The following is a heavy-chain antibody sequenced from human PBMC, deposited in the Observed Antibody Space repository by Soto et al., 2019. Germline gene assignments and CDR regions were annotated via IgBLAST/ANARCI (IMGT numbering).Heavy chain of an antibody. D-gene: IGHD2-21*01. V-gene: IGHV3-21*01. CDR2: ITTSSAYI. Sequence: EVQLVESGGGLVKPGGSLRLSCAASGFTFNTYDMNWVRQAPGKGLEWVSSITTSSAYIYYADSLKGRITISRDNAKNSLFLQMNSLGAEDTAVYYCVGSGTARLLRHSWFDTWGQGTLVTVSS. J-gene: IGHJ5*02. CDR3: VGSGTARLLRHSWFDT. CDR1: GFTFNTYD.